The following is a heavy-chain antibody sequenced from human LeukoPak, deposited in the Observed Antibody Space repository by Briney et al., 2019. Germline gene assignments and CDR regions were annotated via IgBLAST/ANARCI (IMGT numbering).Heavy chain of an antibody. CDR3: ARVSTLEDAFDI. CDR1: GGSISSYY. V-gene: IGHV4-59*01. CDR2: IYYSGST. J-gene: IGHJ3*02. Sequence: SETLSLTCTVSGGSISSYYWSWIRQPPGKGPEWIGYIYYSGSTSYNPSLKSRVTISVDTSKNQFSLKLSSVTAADTAVYYCARVSTLEDAFDIWGQGTMVTVSS. D-gene: IGHD1-1*01.